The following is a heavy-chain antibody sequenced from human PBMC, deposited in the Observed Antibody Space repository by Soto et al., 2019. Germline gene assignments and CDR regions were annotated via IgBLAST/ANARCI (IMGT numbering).Heavy chain of an antibody. V-gene: IGHV1-3*01. CDR1: GGCISSNS. D-gene: IGHD7-27*01. CDR3: ARDTGDGTFDP. CDR2: IYFGYGNT. Sequence: AAAKVTCKDCGGCISSNSSIWVLQAAAKGLEWMGGIYFGYGNTNSAQKFQDRVSIHRDTSASSAYMELTSVRSEDTAVYYCARDTGDGTFDPWGQGTLVTVSS. J-gene: IGHJ5*02.